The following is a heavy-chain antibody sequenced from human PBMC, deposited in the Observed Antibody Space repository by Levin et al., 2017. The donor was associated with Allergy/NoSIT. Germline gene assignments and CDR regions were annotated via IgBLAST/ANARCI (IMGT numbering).Heavy chain of an antibody. CDR3: AKAGYSYGYGRFDY. D-gene: IGHD5-18*01. CDR1: GFTFDDYA. Sequence: PGGSLRLSCAASGFTFDDYAMHWVRQAPGKGLEWVSGINWNSNTIDYADSVKGRFTISRDNAKNSLYLQMNSLRTEDTALDYCAKAGYSYGYGRFDYWGQGSLVTVSS. J-gene: IGHJ4*02. V-gene: IGHV3-9*01. CDR2: INWNSNTI.